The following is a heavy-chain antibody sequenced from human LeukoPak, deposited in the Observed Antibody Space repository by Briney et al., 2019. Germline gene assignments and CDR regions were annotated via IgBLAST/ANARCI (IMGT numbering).Heavy chain of an antibody. J-gene: IGHJ4*02. V-gene: IGHV1-18*01. D-gene: IGHD1-26*01. Sequence: ASVKVCCKASGYTFTSYGISWVRQAPGQGLEWMGWISAYNGNTNYAQKLQGRVTMTTDTSTSTAYMEPRSLRSDDTAVYYCARDVFSGSYFDYWGQGTLVTVSS. CDR2: ISAYNGNT. CDR1: GYTFTSYG. CDR3: ARDVFSGSYFDY.